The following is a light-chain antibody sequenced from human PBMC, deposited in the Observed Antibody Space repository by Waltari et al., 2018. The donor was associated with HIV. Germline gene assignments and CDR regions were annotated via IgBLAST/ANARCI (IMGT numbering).Light chain of an antibody. CDR2: GAY. CDR1: HSVSSSY. CDR3: QQYGTLPFT. V-gene: IGKV3-20*01. Sequence: IVLTPSPGPLSLSPWERATLSCRARHSVSSSYLAWFQQRPGNAPRLLIHGAYDRATGVPDRFSGSGVGTDFTLTISRLEPEDVAVYFCQQYGTLPFTFGPGTKVEI. J-gene: IGKJ3*01.